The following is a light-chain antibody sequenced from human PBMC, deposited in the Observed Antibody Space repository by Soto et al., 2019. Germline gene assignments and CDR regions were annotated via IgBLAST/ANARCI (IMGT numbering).Light chain of an antibody. Sequence: EIVLTQSPGTLSLSAGERATLSCRASQSVSSSYLAWYQQKPGQAPRLLIYGASSRATGIPDRFSGSGSGTDFTLTISRLEPEDFAVYYCHQYGSSSAWTCGQGTEVEIK. CDR3: HQYGSSSAWT. J-gene: IGKJ1*01. CDR2: GAS. V-gene: IGKV3-20*01. CDR1: QSVSSSY.